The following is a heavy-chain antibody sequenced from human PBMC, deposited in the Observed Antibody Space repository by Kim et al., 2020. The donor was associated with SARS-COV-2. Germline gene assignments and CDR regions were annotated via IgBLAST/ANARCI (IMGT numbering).Heavy chain of an antibody. Sequence: GGSLRLSCAASGFTFSSYAMSWVRQAPGKGLEWVSVIYSGGSSTYYADSVNGRFTISRDNSKNTLYLQMNSLRAEDTAVYYCAKVFYEYFSTAALDYWGQGTLVTVSS. CDR3: AKVFYEYFSTAALDY. V-gene: IGHV3-23*03. CDR1: GFTFSSYA. J-gene: IGHJ4*02. D-gene: IGHD3-3*02. CDR2: IYSGGSST.